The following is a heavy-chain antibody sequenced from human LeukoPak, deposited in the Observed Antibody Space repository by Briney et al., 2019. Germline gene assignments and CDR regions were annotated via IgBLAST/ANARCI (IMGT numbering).Heavy chain of an antibody. CDR2: IVVGSGNT. J-gene: IGHJ4*02. CDR1: GFTFTSSA. Sequence: SVKVSCKASGFTFTSSAMQWVRQARGQRLEWIGWIVVGSGNTNYAQKFQERVTITRHMSTSTAYMELSSLRSEDTAVYYCAAAGGVPAVAADWGQGTLVTVSS. D-gene: IGHD2-2*01. V-gene: IGHV1-58*02. CDR3: AAAGGVPAVAAD.